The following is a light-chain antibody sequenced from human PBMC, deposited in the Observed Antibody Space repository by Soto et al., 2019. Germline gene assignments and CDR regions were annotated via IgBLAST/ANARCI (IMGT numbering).Light chain of an antibody. V-gene: IGKV3-11*01. J-gene: IGKJ5*01. CDR1: QSISSF. Sequence: EIVLTQSPATLSLSPGERATLSCKASQSISSFLAWYQQKPGQAPRLLIYDASKRATGIPARFSGSGSWTDFTLTISSLEPDDCAVYYCQHRGNWPPTFGQGTRLEIK. CDR2: DAS. CDR3: QHRGNWPPT.